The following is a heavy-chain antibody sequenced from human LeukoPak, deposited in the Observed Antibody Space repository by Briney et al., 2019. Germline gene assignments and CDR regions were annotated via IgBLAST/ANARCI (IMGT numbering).Heavy chain of an antibody. CDR2: ISSSSSYI. J-gene: IGHJ4*02. V-gene: IGHV3-21*01. CDR1: GFTFSSYS. CDR3: AREEYSSGWKTSPFDY. Sequence: GGSLRLSCAASGFTFSSYSMNWVRQAPGKGLEWVSSISSSSSYIYYADSVKGRFTISRDNAKNSLYLQMNSLRAEDTAVYYCAREEYSSGWKTSPFDYWGQGTLVTVSS. D-gene: IGHD6-19*01.